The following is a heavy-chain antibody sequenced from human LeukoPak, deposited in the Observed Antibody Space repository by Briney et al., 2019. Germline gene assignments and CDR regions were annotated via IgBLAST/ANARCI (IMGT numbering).Heavy chain of an antibody. CDR1: GFTVSSNY. V-gene: IGHV3-7*01. J-gene: IGHJ4*02. Sequence: GGSLRLSCAASGFTVSSNYMSWVRQAPGKGLEWVANIKQDGSEKYYVDSVNGRFTITRDNAKNSLYLQMNSLRAEDTAVYYCARHHKGYSSSWYFLPPPVYFDYWGQGTLVTVSS. CDR2: IKQDGSEK. D-gene: IGHD6-13*01. CDR3: ARHHKGYSSSWYFLPPPVYFDY.